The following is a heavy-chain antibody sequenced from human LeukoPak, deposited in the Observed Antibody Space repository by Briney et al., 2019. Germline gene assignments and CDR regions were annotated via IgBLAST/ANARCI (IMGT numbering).Heavy chain of an antibody. Sequence: GGSLRLSCAASGFTFSSYGMHWVRQAPGKGLEWVAVISYDGSNKYYADSVKGRFTISRDNSKNTLYLQMNSLRAEDTAVYYCAKERDCYYYGMDVWGQGTTVTVSS. CDR2: ISYDGSNK. V-gene: IGHV3-30*18. CDR1: GFTFSSYG. CDR3: AKERDCYYYGMDV. J-gene: IGHJ6*02.